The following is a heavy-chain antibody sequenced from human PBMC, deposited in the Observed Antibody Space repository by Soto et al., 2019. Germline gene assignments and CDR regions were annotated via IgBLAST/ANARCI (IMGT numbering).Heavy chain of an antibody. CDR3: ARRGGYSNKYYYYYGMDV. J-gene: IGHJ6*02. CDR2: INAGNGNT. D-gene: IGHD3-22*01. CDR1: GYTFSSYA. V-gene: IGHV1-3*01. Sequence: ASVKVSCKASGYTFSSYAMHWVRQAPGQRLEWMGWINAGNGNTKYSQKFQGRVTITRDTSASTAYMELSSLGSEDTAVYYCARRGGYSNKYYYYYGMDVWGQGTTVTVSS.